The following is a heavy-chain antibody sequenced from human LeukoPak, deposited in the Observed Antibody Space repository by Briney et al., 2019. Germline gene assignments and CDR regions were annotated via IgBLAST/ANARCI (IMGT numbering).Heavy chain of an antibody. D-gene: IGHD3-22*01. V-gene: IGHV3-7*03. CDR1: GFTFSSYV. CDR3: ARLGDSSGVDY. J-gene: IGHJ4*02. CDR2: IKQDGSEK. Sequence: GGSLRLSCAASGFTFSSYVMSWVRQAPGKGLEWVANIKQDGSEKYYVDSVKGRFTISRDNAKNSLYLQMNSLRAEDTAVYYCARLGDSSGVDYWGQGTLVTVSS.